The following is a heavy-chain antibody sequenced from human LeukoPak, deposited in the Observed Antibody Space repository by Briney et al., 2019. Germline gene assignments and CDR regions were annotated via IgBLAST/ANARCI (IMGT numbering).Heavy chain of an antibody. CDR1: GYSITSGWY. CDR3: ARADYKLLWFGSGWFDP. Sequence: SETLSLTCAVSGYSITSGWYWSWIRQPPGKGLEWIGYIYYSGSTYYNPSLKSRVTISVDTSKNQFSLKLSSVTAADTAVYYCARADYKLLWFGSGWFDPWGQGTLVTVSS. J-gene: IGHJ5*02. D-gene: IGHD3-10*01. CDR2: IYYSGST. V-gene: IGHV4-30-4*08.